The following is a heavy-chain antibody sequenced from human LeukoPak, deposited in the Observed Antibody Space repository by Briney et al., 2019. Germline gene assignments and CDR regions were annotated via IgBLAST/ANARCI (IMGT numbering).Heavy chain of an antibody. Sequence: ASVKVSCKASGYTFTGYYMHWVRQAPGQGLEWMGWINPNSGGTNYAQKFQGRVTMTRDTSISTAYMELSRLRAEDTAVYYCVALNYYDSSGYYFLHDYWGQGTLVTVSS. CDR3: VALNYYDSSGYYFLHDY. CDR2: INPNSGGT. V-gene: IGHV1-2*02. D-gene: IGHD3-22*01. CDR1: GYTFTGYY. J-gene: IGHJ4*02.